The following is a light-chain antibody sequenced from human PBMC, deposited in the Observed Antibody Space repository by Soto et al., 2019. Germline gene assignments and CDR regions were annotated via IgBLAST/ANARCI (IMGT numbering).Light chain of an antibody. Sequence: QSVLTQSSSASASLGSSVKLTCTLSSGHSSYIIAWHQQQPGKAPRYLMKLEGSGSYTKGSGVPDRFSGSSAGAARYLTISHHQFEDEADYYCETWDSNTHTVFGGGTKLTVL. J-gene: IGLJ3*02. CDR2: LEGSGSY. CDR1: SGHSSYI. CDR3: ETWDSNTHTV. V-gene: IGLV4-60*02.